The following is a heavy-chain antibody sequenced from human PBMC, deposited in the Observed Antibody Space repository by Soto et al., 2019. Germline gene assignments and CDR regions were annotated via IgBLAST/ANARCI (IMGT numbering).Heavy chain of an antibody. CDR1: GGSISSTYHY. D-gene: IGHD3-3*02. CDR2: FFYNGGT. CDR3: GSHAFVILPPTG. J-gene: IGHJ4*02. V-gene: IGHV4-39*01. Sequence: QLHLQASGPGLVKPSEPLSLTCTGSGGSISSTYHYWVWIRQLPGKGLEWIGSFFYNGGTHYNPSLRSRITTSRDTSKNQFSLKMTSVTAADTAVYYCGSHAFVILPPTGWGQAALVTVS.